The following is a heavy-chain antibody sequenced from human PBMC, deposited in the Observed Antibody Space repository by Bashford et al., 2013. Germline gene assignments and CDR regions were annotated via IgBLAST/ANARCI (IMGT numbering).Heavy chain of an antibody. CDR2: IKHDGTT. Sequence: SETLSLTCGVYDGSFSASYWSWIRLPPGKGLEWIGEIKHDGTTNYNPSLKSRVTLSVDTSRNHFSLRLTSVTAADTAVYYCARAQAANYDFWSGTIFDYWGQGTLVTVSS. V-gene: IGHV4-34*01. CDR3: ARAQAANYDFWSGTIFDY. D-gene: IGHD3-3*01. J-gene: IGHJ4*02. CDR1: DGSFSASY.